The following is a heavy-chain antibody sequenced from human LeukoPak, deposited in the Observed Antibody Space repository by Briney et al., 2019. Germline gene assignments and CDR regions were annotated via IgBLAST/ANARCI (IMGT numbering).Heavy chain of an antibody. V-gene: IGHV3-30*18. Sequence: GGSLRLSCAASGFTFSSYGMHWVCQAPGKGMEWVAVISYDGSEQYYADSVKGRFTISRDNSKNTLYLQMNSLRTEDTAVYYCAKDLRDDRRSYYFDSWGLGTLVTVSS. CDR3: AKDLRDDRRSYYFDS. CDR2: ISYDGSEQ. D-gene: IGHD3-22*01. J-gene: IGHJ4*02. CDR1: GFTFSSYG.